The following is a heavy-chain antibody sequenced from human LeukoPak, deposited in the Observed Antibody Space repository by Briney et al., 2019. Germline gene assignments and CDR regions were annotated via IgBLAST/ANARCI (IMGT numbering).Heavy chain of an antibody. V-gene: IGHV3-53*01. D-gene: IGHD3-22*01. J-gene: IGHJ4*02. CDR3: ASLKGLFDYFDY. CDR2: LYNAGST. CDR1: GLIHINNY. Sequence: HPGGSLRHSSVTPGLIHINNYMSWVRQAPGKGLEWVSVLYNAGSTYYADSVKGRFTISRDNSKNTLYLQMYSLRAEDTAVYYCASLKGLFDYFDYWGQGILVTVYS.